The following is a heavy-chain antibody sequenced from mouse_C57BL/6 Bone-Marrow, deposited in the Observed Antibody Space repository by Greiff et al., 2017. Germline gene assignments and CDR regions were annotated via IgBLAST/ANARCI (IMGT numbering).Heavy chain of an antibody. CDR3: ADYGSSYDWYVDV. J-gene: IGHJ1*03. D-gene: IGHD1-1*01. CDR2: IFPGSGST. Sequence: QVQLQQSGPELVKPGASVTISCKASGYTFTDYYINWVKQRPGQGLEWIGWIFPGSGSTYYNEKFKGKATLSVDKASSTAYMLLSSLTSEDSAVYFWADYGSSYDWYVDVWGTGTTVTVSS. CDR1: GYTFTDYY. V-gene: IGHV1-75*01.